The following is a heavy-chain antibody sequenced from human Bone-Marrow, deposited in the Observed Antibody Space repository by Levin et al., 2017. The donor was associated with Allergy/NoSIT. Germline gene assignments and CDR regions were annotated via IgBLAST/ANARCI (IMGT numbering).Heavy chain of an antibody. CDR3: ARGDDSFDM. Sequence: KISCRAPEGTFSSYAISWVRQAPGQGLEWMGRIIPILSMSTYAQNFQDRVTIAVDKSTSAAYMELSSLKSDDTAVYYCARGDDSFDMWGQGTLVTVSS. V-gene: IGHV1-69*04. J-gene: IGHJ3*02. CDR2: IIPILSMS. CDR1: EGTFSSYA.